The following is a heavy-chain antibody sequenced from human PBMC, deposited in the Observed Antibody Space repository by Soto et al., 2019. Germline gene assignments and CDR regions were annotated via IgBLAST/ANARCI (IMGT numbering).Heavy chain of an antibody. Sequence: QVQLVESGGGVVQPGRSLRLSCAASGFTFSSYGMHWVRQAPGKGLEWVAVISYDGSNKYYADSVKGRFTISRDNSKNPLYLQMNSLRAEDTAVYYCAKGGGYSYGYFDYWGQGTLVTVSS. V-gene: IGHV3-30*18. CDR2: ISYDGSNK. CDR3: AKGGGYSYGYFDY. J-gene: IGHJ4*02. CDR1: GFTFSSYG. D-gene: IGHD5-18*01.